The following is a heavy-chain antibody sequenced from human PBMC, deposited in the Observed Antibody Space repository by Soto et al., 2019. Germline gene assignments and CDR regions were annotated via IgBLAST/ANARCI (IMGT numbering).Heavy chain of an antibody. V-gene: IGHV1-69*02. CDR3: ARNKYYYDSGDAFDI. CDR2: IIPILGIA. Sequence: ASVKVSCKASGGTFSSYTISWVRQAPGQGLEWMGRIIPILGIANYAQKFQGRVTITADKSTSTAYMELSSLRSEDTAVYYCARNKYYYDSGDAFDIWGQGTMVTVSS. D-gene: IGHD3-22*01. J-gene: IGHJ3*02. CDR1: GGTFSSYT.